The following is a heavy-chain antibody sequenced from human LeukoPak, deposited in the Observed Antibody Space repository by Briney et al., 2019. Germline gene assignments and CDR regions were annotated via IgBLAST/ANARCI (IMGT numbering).Heavy chain of an antibody. J-gene: IGHJ3*02. Sequence: SETLSLTCAVYGGSFSGYYWSWIRQPPGKGLEWIGEINHSGSTNYNPSLKSRVTISVDTSKNQFSLKLSSVTAADTAVYYCARSDGYGLVGIWGQGTMVTVSS. CDR3: ARSDGYGLVGI. D-gene: IGHD3-10*01. CDR1: GGSFSGYY. CDR2: INHSGST. V-gene: IGHV4-34*01.